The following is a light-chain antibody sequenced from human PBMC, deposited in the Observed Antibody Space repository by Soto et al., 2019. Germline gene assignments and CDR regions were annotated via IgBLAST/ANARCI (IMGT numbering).Light chain of an antibody. CDR3: QQCSKWPIYT. CDR1: QNVGTY. Sequence: EIVLTQSPDTLSLSPGERATLSCRASQNVGTYLTWFQQKPGQAPRRLIYDASTRVSGVPARFSGSGSGTDFTLTISSLAPEDFAVYYCQQCSKWPIYTFGQGTKLEIK. J-gene: IGKJ2*01. CDR2: DAS. V-gene: IGKV3-11*01.